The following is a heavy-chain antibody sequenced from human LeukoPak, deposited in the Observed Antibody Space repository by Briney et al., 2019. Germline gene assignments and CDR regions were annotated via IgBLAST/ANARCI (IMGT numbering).Heavy chain of an antibody. Sequence: SETLSLTCTVSGGSISSSSYYWGWIRQPPGKGLEWIGSIYYSGSNYYNPSLKSPVTISEDTSKNQFSLKLSSVTAADTALYYWARHQSRDGYNCFDDWGQGTLVTVSS. CDR2: IYYSGSN. V-gene: IGHV4-39*01. CDR1: GGSISSSSYY. D-gene: IGHD5-24*01. CDR3: ARHQSRDGYNCFDD. J-gene: IGHJ4*02.